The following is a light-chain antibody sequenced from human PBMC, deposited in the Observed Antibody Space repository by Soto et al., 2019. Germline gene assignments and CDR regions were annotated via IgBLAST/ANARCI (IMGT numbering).Light chain of an antibody. J-gene: IGLJ1*01. V-gene: IGLV1-40*01. CDR1: SSNIGAHYD. Sequence: QSLLTQPPSASWAPGQRVTISCTGSSSNIGAHYDVHWYQQLPGTAPKLLIYGNSNRPSGVPDRFSGSKSGTSASLAITGLQAEDEADYHCQSYDNSLSVYVFGTGTKVTVL. CDR3: QSYDNSLSVYV. CDR2: GNS.